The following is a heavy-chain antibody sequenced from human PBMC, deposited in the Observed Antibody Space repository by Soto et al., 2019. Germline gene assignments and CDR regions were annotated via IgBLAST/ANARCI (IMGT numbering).Heavy chain of an antibody. CDR1: GFPFSTYW. J-gene: IGHJ6*02. V-gene: IGHV3-74*01. CDR3: ASQGRYYYGLDV. Sequence: PGGSLRLSCAASGFPFSTYWMHWVRQAPGKGPVWVSRINNDGSTTRYAHSVKGRFTISRDNAKNTLYLQMNSLRAEDTAVYYCASQGRYYYGLDVWGQGTTVTVSS. CDR2: INNDGSTT.